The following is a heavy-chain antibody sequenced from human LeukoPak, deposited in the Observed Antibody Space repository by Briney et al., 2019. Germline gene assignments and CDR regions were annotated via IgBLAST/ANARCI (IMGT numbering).Heavy chain of an antibody. CDR1: GFTFSSYG. Sequence: GGSLRLSCAASGFTFSSYGMHWVRQAPGKGLEWVAVMTYDGSDKYYADSVKGRFTISRDSSKNTLYLQIDSLRAEDTAVYYCAKGRDSSSWYLATFDYWGQGALVTVSS. CDR2: MTYDGSDK. V-gene: IGHV3-30*18. CDR3: AKGRDSSSWYLATFDY. D-gene: IGHD6-13*01. J-gene: IGHJ4*02.